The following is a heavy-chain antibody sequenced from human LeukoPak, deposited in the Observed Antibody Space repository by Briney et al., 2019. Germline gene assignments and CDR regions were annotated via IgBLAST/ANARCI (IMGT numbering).Heavy chain of an antibody. CDR3: ARGQPGDPIDY. CDR1: GFTFSSYG. Sequence: GGSLGLSCAASGFTFSSYGMHWVRQAPGKGLEWVAVIWYDGSNKYYADSVKGRFTISRDNSKNTLYLQMNSLRAEDTAVYYCARGQPGDPIDYWGQGTLVTVSS. V-gene: IGHV3-33*01. CDR2: IWYDGSNK. D-gene: IGHD1-14*01. J-gene: IGHJ4*02.